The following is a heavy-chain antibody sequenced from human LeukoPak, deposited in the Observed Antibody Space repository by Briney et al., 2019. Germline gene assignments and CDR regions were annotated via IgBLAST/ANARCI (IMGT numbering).Heavy chain of an antibody. J-gene: IGHJ6*02. Sequence: SVTVSCTASGGTFSSYAISWVRQAPGQGLEWMGGIIPIFGTANYAQKFQGRVTITADESTSTAYMELSSLRSEDTAVYYCARDGGYLPLYGMDVWGQGTTVTVSS. V-gene: IGHV1-69*13. D-gene: IGHD5-12*01. CDR1: GGTFSSYA. CDR2: IIPIFGTA. CDR3: ARDGGYLPLYGMDV.